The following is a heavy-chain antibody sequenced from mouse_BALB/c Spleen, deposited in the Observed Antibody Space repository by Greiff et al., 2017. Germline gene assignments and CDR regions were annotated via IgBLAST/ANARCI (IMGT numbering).Heavy chain of an antibody. CDR2: ISSGGST. Sequence: EVKLMESGGGLVKPGGSLKLSCAASGFTFSSYAMSWVRQTPEKRLEWVASISSGGSTYYPDSVKGRFTISRDNARNILYLQMSSLRSEDTAMYYCARSPLYDGFYFDYWGQGTTLTVSS. CDR1: GFTFSSYA. V-gene: IGHV5-6-5*01. D-gene: IGHD2-3*01. J-gene: IGHJ2*01. CDR3: ARSPLYDGFYFDY.